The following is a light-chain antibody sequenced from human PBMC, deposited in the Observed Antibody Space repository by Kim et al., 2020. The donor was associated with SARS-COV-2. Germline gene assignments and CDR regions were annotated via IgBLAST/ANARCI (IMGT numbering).Light chain of an antibody. CDR3: GTWDSSLSAAV. CDR1: SSTIGKNY. Sequence: GRKVTISCSGSSSTIGKNYVSWYQQLPGTAPKVLIYDNNRRPSGMPDRFSGSKSGTSATLGITGLQTGDEADYYCGTWDSSLSAAVFGGGTQLTVL. CDR2: DNN. V-gene: IGLV1-51*01. J-gene: IGLJ7*01.